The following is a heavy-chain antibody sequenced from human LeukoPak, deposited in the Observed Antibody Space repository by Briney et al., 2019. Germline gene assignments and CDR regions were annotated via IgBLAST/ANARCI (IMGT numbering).Heavy chain of an antibody. V-gene: IGHV4-59*01. CDR1: GGSISSYY. CDR2: IYYSGGT. D-gene: IGHD5-18*01. CDR3: AREGRYGYGQDY. Sequence: SETLSLTCTVSGGSISSYYWSWIRQPPGKGLEWIGYIYYSGGTNYNPSLKSRVTISVDTSKNQFSLKLSSVAAADTAVYYCAREGRYGYGQDYWGQGTLVTVSS. J-gene: IGHJ4*02.